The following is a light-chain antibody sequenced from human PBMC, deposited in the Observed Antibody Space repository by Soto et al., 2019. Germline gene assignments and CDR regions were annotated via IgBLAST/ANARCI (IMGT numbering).Light chain of an antibody. Sequence: QSVLTQPPSVSGSPGQSVTISCTGTSSDIGSYNRVSWYQQPPGAAPKLMICEVNNRPSGVPERFSGSKSGNTASLTIFGLQAADEADYYCSSFTTSDTYVFGTGTKVTVL. V-gene: IGLV2-18*02. CDR3: SSFTTSDTYV. CDR2: EVN. J-gene: IGLJ1*01. CDR1: SSDIGSYNR.